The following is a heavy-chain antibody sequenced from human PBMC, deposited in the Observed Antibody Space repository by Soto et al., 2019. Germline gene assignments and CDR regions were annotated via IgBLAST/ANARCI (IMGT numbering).Heavy chain of an antibody. J-gene: IGHJ4*02. CDR1: GFTFSSYG. V-gene: IGHV3-33*01. D-gene: IGHD6-13*01. Sequence: GGSLRLSCAASGFTFSSYGMHWVRQAPGKGLEWVAVIWYDGSKKYYADSVKGRFTISRDNSKNMLYLQMNSLRAEDTAVYYCARDAAAAGPKTPDYWGPGTLVTVSS. CDR3: ARDAAAAGPKTPDY. CDR2: IWYDGSKK.